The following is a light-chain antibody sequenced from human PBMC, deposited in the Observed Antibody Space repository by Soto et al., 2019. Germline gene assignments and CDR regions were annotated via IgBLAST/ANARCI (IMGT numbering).Light chain of an antibody. CDR1: GSDVGGYKF. CDR3: CSPVGTSTYV. V-gene: IGLV2-23*02. CDR2: ELT. Sequence: QPVLTQPASVSGSPGQSITISCTVSGSDVGGYKFVSWYQQHPGKVPRLMIYELTERPSGVSHRFSGSRYGNTAALTISGLHAEGEADYYCCSPVGTSTYVFRTGTKVTVL. J-gene: IGLJ1*01.